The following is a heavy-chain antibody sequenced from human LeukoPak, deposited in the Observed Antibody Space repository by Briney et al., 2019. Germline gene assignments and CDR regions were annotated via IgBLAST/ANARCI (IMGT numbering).Heavy chain of an antibody. D-gene: IGHD3-10*01. CDR2: IIPIFGTA. CDR1: GGTFSSYA. V-gene: IGHV1-69*06. CDR3: ARVLGMVRGVMGY. Sequence: ASVKVSCKASGGTFSSYAISWVRQAPGQGLEWMGGIIPIFGTANYAQKFQGRVTITADKSTSTAYMELSSLRSEDTAVYYCARVLGMVRGVMGYWGQGTLVTVSS. J-gene: IGHJ4*02.